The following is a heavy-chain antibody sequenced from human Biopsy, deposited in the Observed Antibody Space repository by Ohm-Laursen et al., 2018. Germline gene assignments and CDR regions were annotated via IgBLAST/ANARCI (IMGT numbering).Heavy chain of an antibody. CDR3: ARVPAYPSIDGYYGLDL. CDR2: INPNSGNA. Sequence: GASVKVSCKASGYTFAGYYLHWVRQAPGHGLEWMGWINPNSGNANYAQSFQGRLTVTRDTSITTAYMELTSLTSDDTAIYYCARVPAYPSIDGYYGLDLWGQGTMVIVSS. CDR1: GYTFAGYY. J-gene: IGHJ6*02. V-gene: IGHV1-2*02. D-gene: IGHD2-15*01.